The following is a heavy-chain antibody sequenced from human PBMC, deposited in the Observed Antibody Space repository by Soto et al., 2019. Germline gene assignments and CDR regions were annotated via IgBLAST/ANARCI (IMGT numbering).Heavy chain of an antibody. V-gene: IGHV4-38-2*01. CDR2: VHHNENT. CDR1: GHSISNGYY. D-gene: IGHD5-12*01. CDR3: ARGADIMATTGDAFDF. Sequence: PSETLSLTCAVSGHSISNGYYWGWIRQPPGKGLEWIGNVHHNENTYYNPSLKSRVTISLHTSKNQFSLKVTSVTAADTAVYYCARGADIMATTGDAFDFWGQGTMVT. J-gene: IGHJ3*01.